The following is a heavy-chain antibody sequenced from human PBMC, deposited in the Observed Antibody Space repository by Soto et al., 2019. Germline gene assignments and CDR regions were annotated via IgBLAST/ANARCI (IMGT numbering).Heavy chain of an antibody. D-gene: IGHD6-13*01. CDR1: GGSISTYC. CDR2: IYTSGST. CDR3: ARSSAGYGSSWYYFDY. J-gene: IGHJ4*02. V-gene: IGHV4-4*07. Sequence: QVQLQESGPGLVKPSETLSLTCTVSGGSISTYCWSWIRQPAGKGLEWIGRIYTSGSTNYNPSLKSRATMSVDTSKNQSSLKLSSVTAADTAVYYCARSSAGYGSSWYYFDYWGQGTLVTVSS.